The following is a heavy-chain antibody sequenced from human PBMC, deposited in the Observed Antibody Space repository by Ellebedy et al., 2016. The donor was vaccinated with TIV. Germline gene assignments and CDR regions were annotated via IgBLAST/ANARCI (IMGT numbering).Heavy chain of an antibody. CDR3: ARVGASTEASDY. V-gene: IGHV4-4*02. D-gene: IGHD1-26*01. Sequence: MPSETLSLTCAVSGDSISSSNWWSWVRQPPGKGLEWIGEIFHSGSTSYNPSLKSRVTISVDMPKNQFSLKVTSVTAADTAVYYCARVGASTEASDYWGQGTLVTVSS. J-gene: IGHJ4*02. CDR1: GDSISSSNW. CDR2: IFHSGST.